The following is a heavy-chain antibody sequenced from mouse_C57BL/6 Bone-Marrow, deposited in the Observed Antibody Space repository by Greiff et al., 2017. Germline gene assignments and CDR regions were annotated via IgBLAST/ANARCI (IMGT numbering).Heavy chain of an antibody. D-gene: IGHD1-1*02. Sequence: QVQLKESGAELVRPGASVTLSCKASGYTFTDYEMHWVKQTPVHGLEWIGGIDPETGGTAYNQKFKGKAILTADKSSSTAYMELRSLTSEDSAVYYCTRGGLGSPWYFDVWGTGTTVTVSS. CDR2: IDPETGGT. CDR3: TRGGLGSPWYFDV. CDR1: GYTFTDYE. J-gene: IGHJ1*03. V-gene: IGHV1-15*01.